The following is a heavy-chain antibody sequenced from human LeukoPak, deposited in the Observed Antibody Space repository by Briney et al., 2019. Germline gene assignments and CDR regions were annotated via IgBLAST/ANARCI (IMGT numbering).Heavy chain of an antibody. J-gene: IGHJ3*02. CDR2: INPNSGGT. V-gene: IGHV1-2*02. Sequence: ASVKVSCKASGYTFTGCYMHWVRQAAGHGLEWMGWINPNSGGTNYAQKFQGRVTMTRDTSISTAYMELSRLRSDDTAVYYCARVGMTTVVTEAFDIWGQGTMVTVSS. CDR1: GYTFTGCY. CDR3: ARVGMTTVVTEAFDI. D-gene: IGHD4-23*01.